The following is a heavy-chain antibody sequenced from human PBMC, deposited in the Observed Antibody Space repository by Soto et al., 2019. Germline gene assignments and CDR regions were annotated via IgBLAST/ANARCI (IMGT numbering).Heavy chain of an antibody. V-gene: IGHV4-59*01. CDR2: IYYSGST. CDR3: ASITMVRGVPY. J-gene: IGHJ4*02. Sequence: SETLSLTCTVSGGSISSYYWSWIRQPPGKGLEWIGYIYYSGSTNYNPSLKSRVTISVDTSKNQFSLKLSSVTAADTAVYYCASITMVRGVPYWGQGTLVTVPQ. CDR1: GGSISSYY. D-gene: IGHD3-10*01.